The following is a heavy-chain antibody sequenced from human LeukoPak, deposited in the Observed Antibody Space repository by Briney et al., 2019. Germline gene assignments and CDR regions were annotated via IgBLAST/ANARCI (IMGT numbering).Heavy chain of an antibody. V-gene: IGHV1-24*01. D-gene: IGHD1-26*01. CDR3: AKVGATSGRDAFDI. CDR1: GYTLTQLS. CDR2: FDPEDGET. Sequence: ASVKVSCKVSGYTLTQLSMHGVRQAPGKGLEWVGGFDPEDGETIYAQKFQGRVTMTEDTSTDTIYMELSSLRSEDTAVYYCAKVGATSGRDAFDIWGQGTMVTVSS. J-gene: IGHJ3*02.